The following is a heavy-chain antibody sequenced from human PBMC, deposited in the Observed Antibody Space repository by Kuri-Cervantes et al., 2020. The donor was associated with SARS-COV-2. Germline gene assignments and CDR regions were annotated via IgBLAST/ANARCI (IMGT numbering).Heavy chain of an antibody. D-gene: IGHD1-26*01. Sequence: SGPTLVKPTETLTLTCTVSGFSLSNARMGVSWIRQPPGKGLEWIGYIYYSGSTNYNPSLKSRVTISVDTSKYQFSLKLSSVTAADTAVYYCARGRIVGATPWDYWGQGTLVTVSS. CDR2: IYYSGST. CDR3: ARGRIVGATPWDY. J-gene: IGHJ4*02. V-gene: IGHV4-61*01. CDR1: GFSLSNARMG.